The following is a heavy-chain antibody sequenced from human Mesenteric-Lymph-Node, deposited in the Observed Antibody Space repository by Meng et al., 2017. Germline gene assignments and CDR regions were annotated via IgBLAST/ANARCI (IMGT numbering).Heavy chain of an antibody. D-gene: IGHD5-18*01. V-gene: IGHV4-31*03. CDR1: GGSISSGGYY. CDR3: ARVGWRQWSFDL. Sequence: QVQLQESGPGLVKPSQTLPLTCTVSGGSISSGGYYWSWIRQHPGKGLEWIGYIHSSGSTYYNPSLRSRLTISVDTSKNQFSLKLSSVTAADTAVYYCARVGWRQWSFDLWGRGTLVTVSS. J-gene: IGHJ2*01. CDR2: IHSSGST.